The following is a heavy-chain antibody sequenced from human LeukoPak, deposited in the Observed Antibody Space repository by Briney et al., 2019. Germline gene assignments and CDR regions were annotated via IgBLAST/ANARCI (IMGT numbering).Heavy chain of an antibody. CDR2: INLSGST. J-gene: IGHJ4*02. CDR1: GGSFSGSY. CDR3: ARVPISLFGVVTAHSDS. V-gene: IGHV4-34*01. D-gene: IGHD3-3*01. Sequence: PSETLSLTCGVSGGSFSGSYWGWIRQPPGKGLEWIGEINLSGSTNYNSSLTSRVTISLDTSKNQFSLNLRSVTTADTAVYYCARVPISLFGVVTAHSDSWGQGTLVAVSS.